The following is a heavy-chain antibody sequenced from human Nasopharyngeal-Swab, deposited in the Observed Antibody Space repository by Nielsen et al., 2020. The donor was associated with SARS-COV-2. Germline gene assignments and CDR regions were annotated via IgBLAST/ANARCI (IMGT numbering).Heavy chain of an antibody. CDR3: AREVFRDSGSYRRAPYFDY. CDR2: ISSSGSTI. D-gene: IGHD1-26*01. V-gene: IGHV3-11*01. Sequence: GGSLRLSCAASGFTFSDYYMSWIRQAPGKGLEWVSYISSSGSTIYYADSVKGRFTISRDNAKNSLYLQMNSLRAEDTVVYYCAREVFRDSGSYRRAPYFDYWGQGTLVTVSS. CDR1: GFTFSDYY. J-gene: IGHJ4*02.